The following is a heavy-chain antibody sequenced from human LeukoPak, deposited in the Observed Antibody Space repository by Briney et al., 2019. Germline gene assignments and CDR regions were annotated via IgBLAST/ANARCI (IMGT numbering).Heavy chain of an antibody. D-gene: IGHD2-15*01. Sequence: GGSLRLSCAASGFTFSTFSMNWVRQASGKGLEWVASINSNSYIYYADSVKGRFTISRDNAKNSLYLQMNSLGAEDTAVYYCAREGGFCFGETCRYFDYWGQGTLVTVSS. CDR3: AREGGFCFGETCRYFDY. J-gene: IGHJ4*02. CDR1: GFTFSTFS. V-gene: IGHV3-21*01. CDR2: INSNSYI.